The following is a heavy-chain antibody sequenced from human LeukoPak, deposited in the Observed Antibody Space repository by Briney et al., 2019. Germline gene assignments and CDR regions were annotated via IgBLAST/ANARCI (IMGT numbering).Heavy chain of an antibody. V-gene: IGHV3-23*01. J-gene: IGHJ4*02. CDR3: ASTTTGKYPFDN. CDR2: ISYSGGTT. Sequence: GGSLRLSCAASGFAFSTYAMGWVRQAPGKGLEWVSVISYSGGTTHYADSVKGRFTISRDNSKDTLFLQMNSLRAEDTAVYYCASTTTGKYPFDNWGQGTLVTVSS. CDR1: GFAFSTYA. D-gene: IGHD1-1*01.